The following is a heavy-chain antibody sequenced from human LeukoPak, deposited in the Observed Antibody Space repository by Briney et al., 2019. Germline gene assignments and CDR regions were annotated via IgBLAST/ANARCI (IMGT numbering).Heavy chain of an antibody. CDR3: VKNTESYGDSSTDS. Sequence: GGTLRLSCAASRFTFSSYAMSWVRQAPGKGPEWVSAISDRGGSIHYADSVKGRFTISRDNSKNTLHLQMKSLRAEDTAVYYCVKNTESYGDSSTDSWGQGTLVTVSS. J-gene: IGHJ4*02. D-gene: IGHD4-17*01. CDR2: ISDRGGSI. CDR1: RFTFSSYA. V-gene: IGHV3-23*01.